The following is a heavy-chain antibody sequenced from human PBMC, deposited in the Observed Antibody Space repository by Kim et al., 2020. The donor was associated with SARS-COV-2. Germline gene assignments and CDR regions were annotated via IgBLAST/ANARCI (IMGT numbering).Heavy chain of an antibody. D-gene: IGHD3-3*01. V-gene: IGHV4-31*03. CDR3: ARGEMIFGVVTYAFDI. CDR2: IYYSGST. Sequence: SETLSLTCTVSGGSISSGGYYWSWIRQHPGKGLEWIGHIYYSGSTYYNPSLKSRVTISVDTSKNQFSLKLSSVTAADTAVYYCARGEMIFGVVTYAFDIWGQGTMVTVSS. CDR1: GGSISSGGYY. J-gene: IGHJ3*02.